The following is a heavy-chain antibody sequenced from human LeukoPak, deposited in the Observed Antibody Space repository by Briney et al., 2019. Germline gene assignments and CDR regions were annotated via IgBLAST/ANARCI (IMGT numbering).Heavy chain of an antibody. CDR1: GFTFSSYW. CDR3: AREKDYGDNDAFDI. CDR2: INSDGSST. D-gene: IGHD4-17*01. Sequence: GGSLRLSCAASGFTFSSYWMHWVRQAPGKGLVWVSRINSDGSSTSYADSVKDRFTISRDNAKNTLYMQMNSLRAEDTAVYYCAREKDYGDNDAFDIWGQGTMVTVSS. V-gene: IGHV3-74*01. J-gene: IGHJ3*02.